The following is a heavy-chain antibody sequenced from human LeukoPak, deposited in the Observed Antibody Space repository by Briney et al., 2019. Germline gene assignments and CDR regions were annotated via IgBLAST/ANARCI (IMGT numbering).Heavy chain of an antibody. CDR2: ISYDGSNK. V-gene: IGHV3-30-3*01. CDR1: EFTFSSYA. D-gene: IGHD6-13*01. CDR3: ARGLVGSSSWYLLDY. Sequence: GGSLRLSCAASEFTFSSYAMHWVRQAPGKGLEWVAVISYDGSNKYYADSVKGRFTISRDNSKNTLYLQMNSLRAEDTAVYYCARGLVGSSSWYLLDYWGQGTLVTVSS. J-gene: IGHJ4*02.